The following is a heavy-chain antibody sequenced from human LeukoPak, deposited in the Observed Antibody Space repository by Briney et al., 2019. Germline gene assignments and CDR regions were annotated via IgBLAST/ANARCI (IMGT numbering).Heavy chain of an antibody. CDR2: IKQDGSEK. CDR3: ARESRGYDFLTGKYHRGYYSYYMDV. CDR1: GFTFSSYW. D-gene: IGHD3-9*01. V-gene: IGHV3-7*01. Sequence: PGGSLRFSCAASGFTFSSYWMSWVRQAPGKGLEWVANIKQDGSEKYYVDSVKGRFTISRDTAKNSLFLQMNSLRAEDTAVYYCARESRGYDFLTGKYHRGYYSYYMDVWGKGTTATVS. J-gene: IGHJ6*03.